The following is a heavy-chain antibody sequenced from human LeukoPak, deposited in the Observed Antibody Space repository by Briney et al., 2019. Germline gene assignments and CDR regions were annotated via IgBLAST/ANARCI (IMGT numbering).Heavy chain of an antibody. D-gene: IGHD3-3*01. CDR3: AKTFPYGTTWYGFCDY. CDR1: GIAVNSNY. Sequence: PGGSLRLSCAASGIAVNSNYMSWVRQAPGKGLEWVSLIYSGGRTEYAGSVKGRFTISRDNSKNTLYLQMNSLRADDTAVYYCAKTFPYGTTWYGFCDYWGQGALVTVSS. V-gene: IGHV3-53*01. CDR2: IYSGGRT. J-gene: IGHJ4*02.